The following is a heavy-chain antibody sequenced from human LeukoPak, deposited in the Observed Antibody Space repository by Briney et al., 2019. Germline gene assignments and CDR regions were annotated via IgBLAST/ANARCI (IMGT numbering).Heavy chain of an antibody. CDR3: AKDGRRYFDWLSLIPD. D-gene: IGHD3-9*01. Sequence: PGGSLRLSCAASGFTFSSYAMSWVRQAPGKGLEWVSAISGSGGSTYYADSVKGRFTISRDNSKNTLYLQMNSLRAEDTAVYYCAKDGRRYFDWLSLIPDWGQGTLVTVSS. CDR2: ISGSGGST. V-gene: IGHV3-23*01. J-gene: IGHJ4*02. CDR1: GFTFSSYA.